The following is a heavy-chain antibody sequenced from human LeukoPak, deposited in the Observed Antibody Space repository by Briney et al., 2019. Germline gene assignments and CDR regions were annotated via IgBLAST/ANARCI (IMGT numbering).Heavy chain of an antibody. V-gene: IGHV3-66*01. D-gene: IGHD1-26*01. J-gene: IGHJ4*02. Sequence: PGGSLRLSCAASGFTVSSNYMSWVRQAPGKGLEWVSVIYSGGSAYYADSVKGRFTISRDNSKNTLYLQMNSLRAEDTAVYYCAREAEIVGATYFDYWGRGTLVTVSS. CDR1: GFTVSSNY. CDR2: IYSGGSA. CDR3: AREAEIVGATYFDY.